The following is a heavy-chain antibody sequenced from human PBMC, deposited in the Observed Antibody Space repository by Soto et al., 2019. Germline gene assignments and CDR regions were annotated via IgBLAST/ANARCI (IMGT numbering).Heavy chain of an antibody. V-gene: IGHV3-64D*08. Sequence: GGSLRLSSSAYGFTFSSFAMHWVRQAPGKGLEYVSAISSNGGSTYYADSVKGRFTISRDNSKNTLYLQMSSLRAEDTAVYYCVKVAPPYYFDYWGQGTLVTVSS. CDR1: GFTFSSFA. J-gene: IGHJ4*02. CDR3: VKVAPPYYFDY. CDR2: ISSNGGST.